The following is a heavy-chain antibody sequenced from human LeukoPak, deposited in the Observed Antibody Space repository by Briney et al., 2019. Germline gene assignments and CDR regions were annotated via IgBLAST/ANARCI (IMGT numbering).Heavy chain of an antibody. CDR3: ARSLYCGGDCYSGPFDY. V-gene: IGHV3-48*03. Sequence: LPGGSLRLSCAASGFTFSSYEMNWVRQAPGKGLEWVSYISSSGSTIYYADSVKGRFTISRDNAKNSLYLQMNSLRAEDTAVYYCARSLYCGGDCYSGPFDYWGQGTLVTVSS. D-gene: IGHD2-21*02. J-gene: IGHJ4*02. CDR1: GFTFSSYE. CDR2: ISSSGSTI.